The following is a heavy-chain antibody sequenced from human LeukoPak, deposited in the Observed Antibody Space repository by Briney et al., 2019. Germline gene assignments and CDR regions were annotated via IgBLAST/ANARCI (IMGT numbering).Heavy chain of an antibody. CDR1: GGTFSSYA. CDR3: ARDTFITIFGVVIKTFHYYYGMDV. Sequence: GASVKVSCKASGGTFSSYAISWVRQAPGQGLEWMGIINPSGGSTSYAQKFQGRVTMTRDTSTSTVYMELSSLRSEDTAVYYCARDTFITIFGVVIKTFHYYYGMDVWGQGTTVTVSS. D-gene: IGHD3-3*01. CDR2: INPSGGST. J-gene: IGHJ6*02. V-gene: IGHV1-46*01.